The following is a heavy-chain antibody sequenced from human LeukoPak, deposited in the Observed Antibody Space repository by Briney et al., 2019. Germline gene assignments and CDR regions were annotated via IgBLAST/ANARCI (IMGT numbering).Heavy chain of an antibody. D-gene: IGHD2-15*01. CDR1: GYTFTGYY. Sequence: WASVKVSCKASGYTFTGYYIHWVRQAPGQGLEWMGWINPNINGTNYAQKFQGRVTMTRDTSISTAYMELSRLRSDDTAVYYCARDRVVVAASFRFDPWGQGTLVTVSS. V-gene: IGHV1-2*02. CDR2: INPNINGT. J-gene: IGHJ5*02. CDR3: ARDRVVVAASFRFDP.